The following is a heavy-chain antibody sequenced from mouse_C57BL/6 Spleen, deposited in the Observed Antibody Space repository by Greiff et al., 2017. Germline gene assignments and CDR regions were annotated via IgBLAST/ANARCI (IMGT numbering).Heavy chain of an antibody. Sequence: QVQLKQSGPELVKPGASVKISCKASGYSFTSYYIHWVKQRPGQGLEWIGWIYPGSGNTKYNEKFKGKATLTADTSSSTAYMQLSSLTSEDSAVYYCARPYDYDGYYFDYWGQGTTLTVSS. CDR1: GYSFTSYY. J-gene: IGHJ2*01. V-gene: IGHV1-66*01. CDR3: ARPYDYDGYYFDY. CDR2: IYPGSGNT. D-gene: IGHD2-4*01.